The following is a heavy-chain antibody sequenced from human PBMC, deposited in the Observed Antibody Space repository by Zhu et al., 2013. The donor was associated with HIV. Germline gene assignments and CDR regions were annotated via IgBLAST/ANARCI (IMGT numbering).Heavy chain of an antibody. Sequence: VQLQESGPGLVKPSETLSLTCTVSGGSISSSSYYWGWIRQPPGKGLEWIGSIYYSGSTYYNPSLKSRVTISVDTSKNQFSLKLSSVTAADTAVYYCARREALPPGYCSGGSCYLGRPNWFDPWGQGTLVTVSS. CDR2: IYYSGST. V-gene: IGHV4-39*07. J-gene: IGHJ5*02. CDR1: GGSISSSSYY. CDR3: ARREALPPGYCSGGSCYLGRPNWFDP. D-gene: IGHD2-15*01.